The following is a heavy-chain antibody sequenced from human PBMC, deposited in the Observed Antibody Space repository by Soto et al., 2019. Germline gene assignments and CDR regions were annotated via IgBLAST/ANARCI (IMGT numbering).Heavy chain of an antibody. Sequence: WGSLRLSCAASGFTFSSYSMNWVRQAPGKGLEWVSYISSSSSTIYYADSGKGRFTISRDNAKNSLYLQMNSLRDEETAVYYCARDDSSSWYLYGMDVWRQGTTVTVSS. V-gene: IGHV3-48*02. J-gene: IGHJ6*02. CDR2: ISSSSSTI. CDR1: GFTFSSYS. D-gene: IGHD6-13*01. CDR3: ARDDSSSWYLYGMDV.